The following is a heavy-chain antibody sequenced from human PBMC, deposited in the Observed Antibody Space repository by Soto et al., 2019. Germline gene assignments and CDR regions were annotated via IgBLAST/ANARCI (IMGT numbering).Heavy chain of an antibody. Sequence: QVQLVESGGGLVKPGGSLRLSCAASGFTFSDYYMSWIRQAPGKGLEWVSYISSSSSYTNYADSVKGRFTISRDNAKNSLYLQMNSPRAEDTAVYYCARDRCSGGSCPYYYYGMDVWGQGTTVTVSS. V-gene: IGHV3-11*06. D-gene: IGHD2-15*01. CDR2: ISSSSSYT. J-gene: IGHJ6*02. CDR3: ARDRCSGGSCPYYYYGMDV. CDR1: GFTFSDYY.